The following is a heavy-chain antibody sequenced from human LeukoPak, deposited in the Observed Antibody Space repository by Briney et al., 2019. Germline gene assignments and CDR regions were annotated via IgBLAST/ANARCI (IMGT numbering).Heavy chain of an antibody. J-gene: IGHJ4*02. D-gene: IGHD3-22*01. CDR2: IRWDGTT. CDR3: VNDPRYESSCSFFDY. V-gene: IGHV3-43*01. Sequence: PGGSLRLSCAASGFTFEDYTMHWVRQVPGKTLEWVSLIRWDGTTYYTDSVKGRFTISRNNNKDSLYLQMDTLRSEDTAFYYCVNDPRYESSCSFFDYWGQGTLVTVSS. CDR1: GFTFEDYT.